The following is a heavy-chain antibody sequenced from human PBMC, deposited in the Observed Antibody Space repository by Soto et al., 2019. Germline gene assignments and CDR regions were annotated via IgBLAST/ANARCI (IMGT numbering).Heavy chain of an antibody. Sequence: VQLVESGGGLVQPGGSLRLSCAASGFTFDDYGMNWVRQAPGKRLEWVSFISFSGNTIYYADSVRGRFTISRDNAKSTLFLHMNSLRDDDTATYYCARRLDPLQYSDYWGRGTLVTVSS. CDR3: ARRLDPLQYSDY. CDR2: ISFSGNTI. CDR1: GFTFDDYG. V-gene: IGHV3-48*02. D-gene: IGHD5-18*01. J-gene: IGHJ4*02.